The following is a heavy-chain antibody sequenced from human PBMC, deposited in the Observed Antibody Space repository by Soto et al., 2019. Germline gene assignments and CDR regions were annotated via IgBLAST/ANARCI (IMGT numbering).Heavy chain of an antibody. V-gene: IGHV3-23*01. J-gene: IGHJ4*02. D-gene: IGHD6-13*01. CDR3: AKGQGLYSSSWCPDY. CDR1: GFTFSSYA. CDR2: IGDSGGRT. Sequence: EVQLLESGGGLVQPGGSLRLSCAASGFTFSSYAMSWVRQAPGKGLEWVSVIGDSGGRTYNADSVKGRFSISRDNSKNTLYLQMNSLRAEDTAVYYYAKGQGLYSSSWCPDYWGQGTQVTVSS.